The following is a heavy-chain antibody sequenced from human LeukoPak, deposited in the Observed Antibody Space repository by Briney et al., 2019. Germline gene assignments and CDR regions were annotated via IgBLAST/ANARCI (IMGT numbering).Heavy chain of an antibody. V-gene: IGHV3-23*01. CDR3: TIEGRYDFWSGYHDY. CDR2: ISGSGGST. CDR1: GSTFSSYA. Sequence: GGSLRLSCAASGSTFSSYAMSWVRQAPGKGLEWASSISGSGGSTYYGDSVKGRFTISRDNSKKTLHLQMNSLRAEDMAVYYCTIEGRYDFWSGYHDYWGQGTLVTVSS. J-gene: IGHJ4*02. D-gene: IGHD3-3*01.